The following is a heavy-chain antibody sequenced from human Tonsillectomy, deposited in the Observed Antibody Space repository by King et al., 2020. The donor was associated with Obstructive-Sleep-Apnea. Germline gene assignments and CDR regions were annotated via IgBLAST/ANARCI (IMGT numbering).Heavy chain of an antibody. V-gene: IGHV3-33*01. CDR1: GFTFSSYG. J-gene: IGHJ2*01. Sequence: QLVQSGGGVVQPGRSLRLSCAASGFTFSSYGMHWGRQAPGKGLEWVAVIWYDGSNKYYADSVEGRFTISRDNSKNTLYLQMNSLRAEDTAVYYCARDLFYCSGGSCYPRYFDLWGRGTLVTVSS. CDR2: IWYDGSNK. D-gene: IGHD2-15*01. CDR3: ARDLFYCSGGSCYPRYFDL.